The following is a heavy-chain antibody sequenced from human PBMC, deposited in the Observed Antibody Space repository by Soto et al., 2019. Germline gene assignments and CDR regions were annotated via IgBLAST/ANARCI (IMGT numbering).Heavy chain of an antibody. Sequence: SETLSLTCAVYGGSFSGYYWSWIRQPPGKGLEWIGEINHSGSTNYNPSLKSRVTRSVDTSKNQFSRKLSSVTAADTAVYYCARERGYCSGGSCYHRKSRTAADKTYYFDYWGQGTLVTVSS. CDR2: INHSGST. D-gene: IGHD2-15*01. V-gene: IGHV4-34*01. CDR3: ARERGYCSGGSCYHRKSRTAADKTYYFDY. J-gene: IGHJ4*02. CDR1: GGSFSGYY.